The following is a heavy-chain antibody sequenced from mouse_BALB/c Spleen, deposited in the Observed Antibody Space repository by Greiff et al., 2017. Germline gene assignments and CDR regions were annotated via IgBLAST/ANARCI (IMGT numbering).Heavy chain of an antibody. Sequence: EVQLVESGGGLVQPGGSLRLSCATSGFTFSDFYMHWVRQPPGKRLEWIAVIRNKANDYTSEYRASVKGRFIVSRDTSQSILYLQMNTLRADDTAMYYCARDARDGRGFAYWGQGTLVTVSA. CDR3: ARDARDGRGFAY. V-gene: IGHV7-1*02. D-gene: IGHD2-3*01. CDR1: GFTFSDFY. CDR2: IRNKANDYTS. J-gene: IGHJ3*01.